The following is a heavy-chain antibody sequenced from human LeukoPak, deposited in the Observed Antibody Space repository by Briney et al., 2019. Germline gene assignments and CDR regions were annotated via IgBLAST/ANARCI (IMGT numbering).Heavy chain of an antibody. J-gene: IGHJ4*02. V-gene: IGHV3-30*02. CDR3: ARVKQYCSSTSCYRSGYFDY. D-gene: IGHD2-2*02. Sequence: GGSLRLSCAASGFTFSSYGMHWVRQAPGKGLEWVAFIRYDGSNKYYADSVKGRFTISRDNSKNTLYLQMNSLRAEDTAVYYCARVKQYCSSTSCYRSGYFDYWGQGTLVTVSS. CDR2: IRYDGSNK. CDR1: GFTFSSYG.